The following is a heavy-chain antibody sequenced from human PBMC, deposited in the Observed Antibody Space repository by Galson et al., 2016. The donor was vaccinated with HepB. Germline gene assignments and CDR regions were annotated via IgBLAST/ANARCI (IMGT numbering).Heavy chain of an antibody. Sequence: SETLSLTCTVSGGSISSGSYYWGWIRQPPGKGLEWISTIYYSGSTYYNPSLKSRVTISVDTSKNQFSLRLSSVTAADTAVYYCARHWGSGLRFWYFDLWGRGTLVTVSS. CDR1: GGSISSGSYY. V-gene: IGHV4-39*01. J-gene: IGHJ2*01. CDR3: ARHWGSGLRFWYFDL. CDR2: IYYSGST. D-gene: IGHD3-16*01.